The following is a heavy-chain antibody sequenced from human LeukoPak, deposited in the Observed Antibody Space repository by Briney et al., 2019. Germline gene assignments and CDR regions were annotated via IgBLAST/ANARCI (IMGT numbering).Heavy chain of an antibody. J-gene: IGHJ4*02. D-gene: IGHD3/OR15-3a*01. Sequence: ASVKVSCKASGYTFTSYYMHWVRQAPGQGLEWMGIINPSGGSTSYAQKFQGRVTMTRDMSTSTVYMELSSLRAEDTAVYYCAKDQGLGVDYWGQGTLVTVSS. V-gene: IGHV1-46*01. CDR3: AKDQGLGVDY. CDR1: GYTFTSYY. CDR2: INPSGGST.